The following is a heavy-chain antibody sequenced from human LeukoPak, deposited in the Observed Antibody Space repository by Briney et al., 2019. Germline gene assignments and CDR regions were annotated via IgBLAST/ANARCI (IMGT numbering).Heavy chain of an antibody. D-gene: IGHD5-18*01. CDR2: ISYDGSHK. J-gene: IGHJ6*03. CDR1: GFTFSNYA. V-gene: IGHV3-30-3*01. Sequence: GGSLRLSCAASGFTFSNYAIHWVRQAPGKGLEWVAVISYDGSHKFYADSVKGRFTISRDNSKNTLYLQISSLRTEDTAVYYCTRDGGGYSYGQTPYYYYYMDVWGKGTTVTVSS. CDR3: TRDGGGYSYGQTPYYYYYMDV.